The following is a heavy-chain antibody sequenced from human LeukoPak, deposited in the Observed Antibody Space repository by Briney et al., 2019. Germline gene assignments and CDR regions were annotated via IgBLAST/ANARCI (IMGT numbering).Heavy chain of an antibody. CDR2: INPNSGGT. V-gene: IGHV1-2*02. CDR1: GYTFTGYY. J-gene: IGHJ4*02. Sequence: GASVKVSCKASGYTFTGYYMHWARQAPGQGLEWMGWINPNSGGTNYAQKFQGRVTMTRDTSISTAYMELSRLRSDDTAVYYCARRSIAAIRFDYWGQGTLVTVSS. D-gene: IGHD6-6*01. CDR3: ARRSIAAIRFDY.